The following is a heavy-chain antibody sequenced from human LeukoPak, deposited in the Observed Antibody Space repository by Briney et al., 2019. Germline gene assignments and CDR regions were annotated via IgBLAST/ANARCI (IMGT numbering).Heavy chain of an antibody. CDR1: GFTFSSYA. J-gene: IGHJ5*02. V-gene: IGHV3-23*01. CDR3: AKATDYYDSSGYYLDWFDP. Sequence: GGSLRLSCAASGFTFSSYAMSWVRQAPGKGLEWVSAISGSGGSTYYADSVKGRFTISRDNSKNTLYLQMNSLRAEDTAVYYCAKATDYYDSSGYYLDWFDPWGQGTLVTVSS. CDR2: ISGSGGST. D-gene: IGHD3-22*01.